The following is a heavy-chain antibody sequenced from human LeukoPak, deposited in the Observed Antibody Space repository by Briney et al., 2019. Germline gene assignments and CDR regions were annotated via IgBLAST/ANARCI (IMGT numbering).Heavy chain of an antibody. CDR3: ARGGWSWELLYYFDY. Sequence: VKVSGNASRGTFSSYTISWVRQAPGHGLEWMGRIIPILGIANYAQKFEGRVTITANKSTSTAYMELSSLRSEDTAVYYCARGGWSWELLYYFDYWGQGTLVTVSS. D-gene: IGHD1-26*01. CDR2: IIPILGIA. V-gene: IGHV1-69*02. CDR1: RGTFSSYT. J-gene: IGHJ4*02.